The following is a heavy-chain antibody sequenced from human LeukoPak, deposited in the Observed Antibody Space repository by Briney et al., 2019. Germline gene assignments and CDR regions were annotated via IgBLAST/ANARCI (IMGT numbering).Heavy chain of an antibody. CDR2: ISSHRRDI. CDR1: VFPFNTYS. V-gene: IGHV3-21*01. CDR3: ARDDRDISSFRFDY. D-gene: IGHD6-6*01. J-gene: IGHJ4*01. Sequence: GGSLSLSCAASVFPFNTYSMNGARHAPGKGLEGVSSISSHRRDILYADSVKGRFTISRDTAKNSLHLQMNSLRGEDTAVYYCARDDRDISSFRFDYWGHGILVTVSS.